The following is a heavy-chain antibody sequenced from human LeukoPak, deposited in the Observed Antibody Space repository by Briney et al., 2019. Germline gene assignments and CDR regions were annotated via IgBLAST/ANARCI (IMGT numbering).Heavy chain of an antibody. V-gene: IGHV7-4-1*02. D-gene: IGHD3-10*01. J-gene: IGHJ1*01. CDR3: ARGRITMVRGYRGGYFQH. CDR2: INTNTGNP. Sequence: ASVKVSCKASGYTFTSYAMNWVRQAPGQGLEWMGWINTNTGNPTYVQGFTGRFVFSLDTSVSTAYLQISSLKAEDTAVYYCARGRITMVRGYRGGYFQHWGQGTLVTVSS. CDR1: GYTFTSYA.